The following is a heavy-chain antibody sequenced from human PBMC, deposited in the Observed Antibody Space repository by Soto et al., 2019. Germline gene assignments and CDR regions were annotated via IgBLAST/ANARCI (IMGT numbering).Heavy chain of an antibody. CDR1: GGSISSGGYS. J-gene: IGHJ5*02. CDR3: ARVTDL. CDR2: IYHSVST. D-gene: IGHD3-10*01. V-gene: IGHV4-30-2*01. Sequence: SETLSLTCAVSGGSISSGGYSWGWIRQPPGKGLEWIGYIYHSVSTYYNPSLKSRVTISVDRSKNQFSLRLSSVTAADTAVYYSARVTDLSGQGILVTVSS.